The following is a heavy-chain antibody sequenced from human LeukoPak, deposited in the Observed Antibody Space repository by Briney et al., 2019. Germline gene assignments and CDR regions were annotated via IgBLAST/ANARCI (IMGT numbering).Heavy chain of an antibody. J-gene: IGHJ4*02. Sequence: SETLSLTCTVSGGSISSYYWSWIRQPPGKGLEWIGYIFYSGSANYNSSLKSRVTIPIDMSKNQFSLKLSSVTAADTAVYFCARTLFPSYYFDYWGQGTLVTVSS. CDR2: IFYSGSA. V-gene: IGHV4-59*01. CDR3: ARTLFPSYYFDY. CDR1: GGSISSYY. D-gene: IGHD6-6*01.